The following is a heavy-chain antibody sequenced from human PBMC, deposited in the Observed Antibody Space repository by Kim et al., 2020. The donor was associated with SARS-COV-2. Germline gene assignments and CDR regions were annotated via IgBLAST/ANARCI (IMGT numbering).Heavy chain of an antibody. Sequence: GGSLRLSCAASGFTFSSYAMHWVRQAPGKGLEWVAVISYDGSNKYYADSVKGRFTISRDNSKNTLYLQMNSLRAEDTAVYYCASSITMVRGVIKGWYYYYGMDVWGQGTTVTVSS. D-gene: IGHD3-10*01. V-gene: IGHV3-30*04. CDR3: ASSITMVRGVIKGWYYYYGMDV. J-gene: IGHJ6*02. CDR1: GFTFSSYA. CDR2: ISYDGSNK.